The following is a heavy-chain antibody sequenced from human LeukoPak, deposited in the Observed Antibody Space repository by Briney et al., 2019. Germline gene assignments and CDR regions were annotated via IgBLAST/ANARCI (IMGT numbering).Heavy chain of an antibody. D-gene: IGHD3-9*01. CDR3: ARDLDILTGPPGD. J-gene: IGHJ4*02. Sequence: GGSLRLSCAASGFTFSGYWMTWVRQAPGKGLEWVANLRPDGSDKYYADSVKGRFTISRDNAKNSLYLQMNSLRAEDTAVYYCARDLDILTGPPGDWGQGTLVTVSS. CDR2: LRPDGSDK. V-gene: IGHV3-7*01. CDR1: GFTFSGYW.